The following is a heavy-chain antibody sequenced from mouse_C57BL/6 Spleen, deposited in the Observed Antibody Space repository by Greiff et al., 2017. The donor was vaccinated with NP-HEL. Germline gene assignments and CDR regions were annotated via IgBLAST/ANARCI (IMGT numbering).Heavy chain of an antibody. J-gene: IGHJ4*01. V-gene: IGHV1-80*01. CDR3: ARYYYGSSHYYYAMDY. Sequence: VQLQQSGAELVKPGASVKISCKASGYAFSSYWMNWVKQRPGKGLEWIGQIYPGDGDTNYNGKFKGKATLTADKSSSTAYMQLSSLTSEDSAVYFCARYYYGSSHYYYAMDYWGQGTSVTVSS. D-gene: IGHD1-1*01. CDR2: IYPGDGDT. CDR1: GYAFSSYW.